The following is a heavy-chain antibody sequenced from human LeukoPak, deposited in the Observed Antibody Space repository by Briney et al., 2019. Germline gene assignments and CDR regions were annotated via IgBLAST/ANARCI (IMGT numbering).Heavy chain of an antibody. CDR1: GFTFSSYS. CDR3: ARGEGSSTSCIDY. CDR2: ISSSSSYV. V-gene: IGHV3-21*01. Sequence: PGGSLRLSCAASGFTFSSYSMNWARQAPGKGLEWVSSISSSSSYVYYADSVKGRFTISRDNAKNSLYLQMNSLRAEDTAVYYCARGEGSSTSCIDYWGQGTLVTVSS. J-gene: IGHJ4*02. D-gene: IGHD2-2*01.